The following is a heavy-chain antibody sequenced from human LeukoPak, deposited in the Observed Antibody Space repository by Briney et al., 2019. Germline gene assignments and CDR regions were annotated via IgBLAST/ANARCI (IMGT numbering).Heavy chain of an antibody. J-gene: IGHJ6*03. Sequence: PGGSLRLSCVVSGFTFSDYYMSWIRQAPGKGLEWVSYISSSGSTIYYADSVKGRFTISRDNAKNSLYLQMNSLRAEDTAVYYCARVVVVPAAPQTYYMDVWGKGTTVTVSS. CDR2: ISSSGSTI. CDR3: ARVVVVPAAPQTYYMDV. CDR1: GFTFSDYY. D-gene: IGHD2-2*01. V-gene: IGHV3-11*04.